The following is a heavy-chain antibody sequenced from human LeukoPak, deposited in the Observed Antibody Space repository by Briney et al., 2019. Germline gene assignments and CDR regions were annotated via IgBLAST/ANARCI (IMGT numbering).Heavy chain of an antibody. CDR1: GGTFSSYA. CDR2: IIPIFGTA. V-gene: IGHV1-69*05. D-gene: IGHD4-11*01. CDR3: ARGAPTTSRYNWFDP. Sequence: WASVKVSCKASGGTFSSYAISWVRQAPGQGLEWMGGIIPIFGTANYAQKFQGRFTITTDESTSTAYMELSSLRSEDTAVYYCARGAPTTSRYNWFDPWGQGTLVTVSS. J-gene: IGHJ5*02.